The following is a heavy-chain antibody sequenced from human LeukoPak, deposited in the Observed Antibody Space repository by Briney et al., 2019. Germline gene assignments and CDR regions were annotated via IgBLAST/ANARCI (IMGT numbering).Heavy chain of an antibody. D-gene: IGHD3-22*01. V-gene: IGHV3-30*03. CDR3: AFGITMIVVAPQGPIDY. CDR2: ISSDGSNK. J-gene: IGHJ4*02. CDR1: GFTFNTFG. Sequence: GGSLRLSCAASGFTFNTFGMHWVRQAPGKGLEWVAVISSDGSNKHYADSVKGRFTISRDNSKNTLYLQMNSLRAEDTAVYYCAFGITMIVVAPQGPIDYWGQGTLVTVSS.